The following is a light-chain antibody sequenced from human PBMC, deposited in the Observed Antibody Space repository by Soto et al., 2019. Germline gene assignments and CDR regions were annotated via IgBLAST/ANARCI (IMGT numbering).Light chain of an antibody. Sequence: AIRMTQSPSSLSASTGDRVTIACRASQDIGSFLAWYQQKAGKAPKLLIYVASALQTGVPSRFSGSGSGTDFTLTISSLQPDDFATYYCQHYNSYSEAFGQGTKVELK. CDR2: VAS. J-gene: IGKJ1*01. CDR1: QDIGSF. CDR3: QHYNSYSEA. V-gene: IGKV1-8*01.